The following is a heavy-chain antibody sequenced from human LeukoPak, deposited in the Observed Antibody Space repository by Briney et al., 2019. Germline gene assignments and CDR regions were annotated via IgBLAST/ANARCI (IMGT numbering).Heavy chain of an antibody. V-gene: IGHV4-30-2*01. CDR2: IYHSGST. CDR3: ARGLRAVAGTTSQSRSYYYYYGMDV. Sequence: PSETLSLTCTVSGGSISSGGYYWSWIRQPPGKGLEWIGYIYHSGSTYYNPSLKSRVTISVDTSKNQFSLKLSSVTAADTAVYYCARGLRAVAGTTSQSRSYYYYYGMDVWGQGTTVTVSS. J-gene: IGHJ6*02. D-gene: IGHD6-19*01. CDR1: GGSISSGGYY.